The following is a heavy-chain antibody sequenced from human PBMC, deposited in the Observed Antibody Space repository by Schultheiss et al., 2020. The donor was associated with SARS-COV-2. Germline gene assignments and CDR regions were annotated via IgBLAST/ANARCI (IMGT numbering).Heavy chain of an antibody. CDR1: GFTFSSYA. Sequence: GGSLRLSCSASGFTFSSYAMHWVRQAPGKGLEYVSAISGSGGSTYYADSVKGRFTISRDNSKNTLYLQMNSLRAEDTAVYYCAKDCALHTAMVRGFFDYWGQGTLVTVSS. V-gene: IGHV3-64*04. CDR2: ISGSGGST. J-gene: IGHJ4*02. CDR3: AKDCALHTAMVRGFFDY. D-gene: IGHD5-18*01.